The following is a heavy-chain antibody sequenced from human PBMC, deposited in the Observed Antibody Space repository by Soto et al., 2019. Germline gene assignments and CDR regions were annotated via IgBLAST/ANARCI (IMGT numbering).Heavy chain of an antibody. V-gene: IGHV1-2*02. D-gene: IGHD3-3*01. J-gene: IGHJ3*02. Sequence: QLHLVQSGAVVKKPGASVTVSCSASGYPVTAYYMHWVRQAPGRGLEWMGGINPATGAAKYTQTFQGRVTMTRGPSTRTGFMELGGLTSEDPAVFYWAGGGGVGVAGSAAFYMWGQGTLVTVSS. CDR1: GYPVTAYY. CDR3: AGGGGVGVAGSAAFYM. CDR2: INPATGAA.